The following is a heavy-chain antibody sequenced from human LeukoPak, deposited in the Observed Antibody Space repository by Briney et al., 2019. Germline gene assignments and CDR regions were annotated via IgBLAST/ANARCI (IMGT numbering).Heavy chain of an antibody. CDR1: GFTFSSYA. Sequence: GGSLRLSCTASGFTFSSYAMSWVRQAPGKGLEWVSAISGSGGSTYYADSVKGRFTTSRDNSKNTLYLQMNSLRAEDTAVYYCAKERMALDAFDIWGQGTMVTVSS. CDR2: ISGSGGST. D-gene: IGHD2-8*01. J-gene: IGHJ3*02. CDR3: AKERMALDAFDI. V-gene: IGHV3-23*01.